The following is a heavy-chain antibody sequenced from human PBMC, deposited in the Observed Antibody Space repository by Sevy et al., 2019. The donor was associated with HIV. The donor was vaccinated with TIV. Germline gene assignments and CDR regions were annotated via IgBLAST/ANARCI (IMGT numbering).Heavy chain of an antibody. CDR1: GFTFSNYW. CDR3: ATTAFRYSSGYYGY. V-gene: IGHV3-21*01. CDR2: INSSSSYI. D-gene: IGHD3-22*01. Sequence: GGSLRLSCAASGFTFSNYWMNWVRQAPGKGLEWVASINSSSSYIYYADSVKGRFTISRDNAKKSLYLQMNSLRAEDTVVYYCATTAFRYSSGYYGYWGQGTLVTVSS. J-gene: IGHJ4*02.